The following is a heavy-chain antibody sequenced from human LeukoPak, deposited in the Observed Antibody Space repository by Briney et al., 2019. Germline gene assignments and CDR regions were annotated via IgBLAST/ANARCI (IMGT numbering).Heavy chain of an antibody. CDR1: GYTFTSYG. CDR3: ARDLSGQWLDPRGSYNWFDP. V-gene: IGHV1-18*04. J-gene: IGHJ5*02. D-gene: IGHD6-19*01. Sequence: ASVKVSCKASGYTFTSYGISWVRQAPGQGLEWMGWISAYNGNTNYAQKLQGRVTMTTDTSTSTAYMGLRSLRSDDTAVYYWARDLSGQWLDPRGSYNWFDPWGQGTLVTVSS. CDR2: ISAYNGNT.